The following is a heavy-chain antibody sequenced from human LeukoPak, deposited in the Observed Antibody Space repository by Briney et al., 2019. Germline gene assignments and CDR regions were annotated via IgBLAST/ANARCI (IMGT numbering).Heavy chain of an antibody. CDR3: ARDKRDSSSFDY. D-gene: IGHD6-6*01. Sequence: SETLSLTCTVSGGSISSYYWSWIRQPPGKGLEWIGYIYYTGSTNYNPSLKSRVTISVDKSKNQFSLRLSSVTAADTAIYYCARDKRDSSSFDYWGQGTLVTVSS. CDR2: IYYTGST. J-gene: IGHJ4*02. V-gene: IGHV4-59*01. CDR1: GGSISSYY.